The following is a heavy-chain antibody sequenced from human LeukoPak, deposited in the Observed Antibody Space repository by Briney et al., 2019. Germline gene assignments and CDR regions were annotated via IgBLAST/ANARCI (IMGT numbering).Heavy chain of an antibody. Sequence: ASVKVSFKASGYTFTSYAMTWVRQAPGQGLEWMGWINTNTGNPTYAQGFTGRYVFSLDTSVSKAYLQISSLKVEDTAVYYCAREGGNYYDSSGYRNWFDPWGQGTLVTVSS. J-gene: IGHJ5*02. CDR3: AREGGNYYDSSGYRNWFDP. CDR1: GYTFTSYA. D-gene: IGHD3-22*01. CDR2: INTNTGNP. V-gene: IGHV7-4-1*02.